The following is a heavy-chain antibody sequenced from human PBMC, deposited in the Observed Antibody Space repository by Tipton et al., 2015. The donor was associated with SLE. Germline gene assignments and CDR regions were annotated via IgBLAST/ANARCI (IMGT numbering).Heavy chain of an antibody. CDR3: ARDSPAHDAFDI. D-gene: IGHD2-2*01. CDR1: GGSISSGSYY. Sequence: TLSLTCTVSGGSISSGSYYWSWIRQPAGKGLEWIGYIYTSGSTNYNPALKSRVTISVDTSKNQFSLKVNSVTAADTAVYYCARDSPAHDAFDIWGQGTMVTVSS. V-gene: IGHV4-61*09. CDR2: IYTSGST. J-gene: IGHJ3*02.